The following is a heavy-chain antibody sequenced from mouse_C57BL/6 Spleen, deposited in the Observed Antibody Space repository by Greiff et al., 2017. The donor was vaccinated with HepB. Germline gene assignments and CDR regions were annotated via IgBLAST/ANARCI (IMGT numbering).Heavy chain of an antibody. J-gene: IGHJ1*03. CDR1: GFTFSDYY. Sequence: EVQLVESGGGLVQPGGSLKLSCAASGFTFSDYYMYWVRPTPEKRLEWVAYISNGGGSTYYPDTVKGRFTISRDNAKNTLYLQTSRLKSEDTAMYYCARQGGSSGDWYFDVWGTGTTVTVSS. CDR3: ARQGGSSGDWYFDV. D-gene: IGHD1-1*01. CDR2: ISNGGGST. V-gene: IGHV5-12*01.